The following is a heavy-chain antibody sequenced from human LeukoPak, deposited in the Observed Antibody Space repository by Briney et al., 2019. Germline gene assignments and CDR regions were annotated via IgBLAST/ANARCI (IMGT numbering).Heavy chain of an antibody. CDR3: AKNRELHFFGYSDY. CDR1: GFTFSSYG. D-gene: IGHD3-22*01. CDR2: LSPSGDTT. J-gene: IGHJ4*02. V-gene: IGHV3-23*01. Sequence: GRSLRLSCAASGFTFSSYGMHWVRQAPGKGLEWVSRLSPSGDTTHYTDSVKGRFTISRDNSKNILYLQMSSLRAEDTAVYYCAKNRELHFFGYSDYWGQGTLVTVSS.